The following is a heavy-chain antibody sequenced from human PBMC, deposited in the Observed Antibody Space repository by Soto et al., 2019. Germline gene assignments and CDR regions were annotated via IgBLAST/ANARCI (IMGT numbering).Heavy chain of an antibody. D-gene: IGHD4-17*01. CDR3: ARGEDYGD. Sequence: QVELVQSGAEVKKPGASVNVSCKASGEIFTKYGISWVRQAPGQGLEWMGWIGPYNGDTDYAQKLQGRVTMTADTSTTTAYMELRSLRSDDTAVYFCARGEDYGDWSQGTLVTVSS. CDR2: IGPYNGDT. J-gene: IGHJ4*02. V-gene: IGHV1-18*01. CDR1: GEIFTKYG.